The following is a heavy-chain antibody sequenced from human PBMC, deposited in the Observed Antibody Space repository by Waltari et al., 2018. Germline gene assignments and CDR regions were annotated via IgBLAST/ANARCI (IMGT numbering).Heavy chain of an antibody. CDR1: GYSISSGYY. CDR3: ARDIRAPFDY. D-gene: IGHD1-20*01. V-gene: IGHV4-38-2*02. CDR2: IYHSGST. Sequence: QVQLQESGPGLVKPSETLSLTCAVSGYSISSGYYWGWIRQPPGKGLEWIGSIYHSGSTSYNPSLKSRVTISVDTSKNQFSLKLSSVTAADTAVYYCARDIRAPFDYWGQGTLVTVSS. J-gene: IGHJ4*02.